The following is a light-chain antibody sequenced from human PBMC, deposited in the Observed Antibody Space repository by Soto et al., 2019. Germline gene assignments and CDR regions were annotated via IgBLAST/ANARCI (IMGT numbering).Light chain of an antibody. CDR2: GAS. J-gene: IGKJ2*01. Sequence: ERVMTQSPATLSVSPGQRATLSCRASQRVSSNLAWYQQKPGQTPRLLIYGASTRATGIPARYSGSGSGTDFTITICSPQSEGVVVYYAEQYNNWPPYTVGQGAKLVIK. CDR3: EQYNNWPPYT. CDR1: QRVSSN. V-gene: IGKV3-15*01.